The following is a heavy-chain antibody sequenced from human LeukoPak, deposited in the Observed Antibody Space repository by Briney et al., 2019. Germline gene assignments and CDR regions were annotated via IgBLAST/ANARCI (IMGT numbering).Heavy chain of an antibody. CDR3: ARGISGGDCDGCYYYYYMDV. D-gene: IGHD2-21*01. Sequence: GASVKVSCKASGYTFTSYGISWVRQAPGQGLEWMGWISAYNGNTNYAQKLQGRATMTTDTSTSTAYMELRSLRSDDTAVYYCARGISGGDCDGCYYYYYMDVWGKGTTVTVSS. CDR1: GYTFTSYG. V-gene: IGHV1-18*01. CDR2: ISAYNGNT. J-gene: IGHJ6*03.